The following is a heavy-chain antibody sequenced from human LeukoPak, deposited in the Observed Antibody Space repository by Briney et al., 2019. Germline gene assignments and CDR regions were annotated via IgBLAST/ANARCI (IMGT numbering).Heavy chain of an antibody. CDR3: ARAPEVDSDFDY. CDR1: GYTFTNYY. Sequence: ASVKVSCKASGYTFTNYYMHWVRQTPGQGLEWMAIMNPGGGRTTYAQKFQGRVTMTRDTSTSTVYMELSSLRSEDTAVYYCARAPEVDSDFDYWGQGTLVTVSS. J-gene: IGHJ4*02. CDR2: MNPGGGRT. V-gene: IGHV1-46*01. D-gene: IGHD1-14*01.